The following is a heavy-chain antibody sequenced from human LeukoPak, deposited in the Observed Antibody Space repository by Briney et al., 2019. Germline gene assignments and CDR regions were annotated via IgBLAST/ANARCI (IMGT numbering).Heavy chain of an antibody. Sequence: ETLSLTCTVSGGSISSYYWSWIRQPPGKGLEWVSAISGSGGSTYYADSVKGRFTISRDNSKNTLYLQMNSLRAEDTAVYFCAKPLYYDSWSGYDYWGQGILVTVSS. CDR2: ISGSGGST. J-gene: IGHJ4*02. D-gene: IGHD3-3*01. CDR3: AKPLYYDSWSGYDY. V-gene: IGHV3-23*01. CDR1: GGSISSYY.